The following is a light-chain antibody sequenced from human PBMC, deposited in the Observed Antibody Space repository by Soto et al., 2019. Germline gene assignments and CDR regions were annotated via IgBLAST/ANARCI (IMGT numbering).Light chain of an antibody. CDR2: EGT. Sequence: QSALTQPASVSGSPGQSIAISCTGTSSDVGSYNLVSWYQQHPGKAPKLMIYEGTKRPSGVSDRFSGSRSGNTASLTISVLQAEDEADYYCCSYASSITYVFGTGTQLTVL. J-gene: IGLJ1*01. CDR3: CSYASSITYV. CDR1: SSDVGSYNL. V-gene: IGLV2-23*01.